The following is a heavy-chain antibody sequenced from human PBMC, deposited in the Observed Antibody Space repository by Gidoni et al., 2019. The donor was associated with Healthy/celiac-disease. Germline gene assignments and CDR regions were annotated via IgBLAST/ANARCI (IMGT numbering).Heavy chain of an antibody. J-gene: IGHJ4*02. V-gene: IGHV3-23*01. D-gene: IGHD1-26*01. CDR3: AKDPCVGYFDY. Sequence: EGQLLEYGGGVVQPGGCVRMSCAAAGYTFSSCDMSWVRQAPGKGREWVSAISGRGGSTYYADSVKGRFTISRDNSKNTLYLQMNRLRAEDTAVYYCAKDPCVGYFDYWGQGTLVTVSS. CDR1: GYTFSSCD. CDR2: ISGRGGST.